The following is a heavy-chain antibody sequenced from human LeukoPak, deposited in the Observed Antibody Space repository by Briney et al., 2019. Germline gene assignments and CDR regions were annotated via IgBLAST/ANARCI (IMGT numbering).Heavy chain of an antibody. J-gene: IGHJ3*02. V-gene: IGHV1-8*03. CDR2: MNPNSGNT. CDR3: ASNIVVVPAAIHEGAFDI. Sequence: GASVKVSCKASGYTFTSYDINWVRQATGQGLEWMGWMNPNSGNTGYAQKFQGRVTITTDESTSTAYMELSSLRSEDTAVYYCASNIVVVPAAIHEGAFDIWGQGTMVTVSS. D-gene: IGHD2-2*02. CDR1: GYTFTSYD.